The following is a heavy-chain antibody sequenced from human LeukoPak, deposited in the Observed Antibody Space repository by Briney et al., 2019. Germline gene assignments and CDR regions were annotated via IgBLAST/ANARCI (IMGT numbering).Heavy chain of an antibody. CDR3: ARECSSTSCPNDAFDI. CDR2: IRYDGSNK. CDR1: GFTFSSYG. Sequence: PGGSLRLSCAASGFTFSSYGMHWVRQAPGKGLEWVAFIRYDGSNKYYADSVKGRFTISRDNSKNTLYLQMNSLRAEDTAVYYCARECSSTSCPNDAFDIWGQGTMVTVSS. J-gene: IGHJ3*02. D-gene: IGHD2-2*01. V-gene: IGHV3-30*02.